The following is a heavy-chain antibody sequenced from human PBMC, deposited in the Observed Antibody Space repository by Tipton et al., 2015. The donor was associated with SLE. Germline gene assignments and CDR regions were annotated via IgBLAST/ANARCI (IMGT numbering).Heavy chain of an antibody. Sequence: LRLSCAVYGGSFSGYYWSWIRQPPGKGLEWIGEINHSGSTNYNPSLKSRVTISVDTSKNQFSLKLSSVTAADTAVYYCARGLRGSVDYWGQGTLVTVSS. V-gene: IGHV4-34*01. D-gene: IGHD3-10*01. CDR2: INHSGST. CDR3: ARGLRGSVDY. CDR1: GGSFSGYY. J-gene: IGHJ4*02.